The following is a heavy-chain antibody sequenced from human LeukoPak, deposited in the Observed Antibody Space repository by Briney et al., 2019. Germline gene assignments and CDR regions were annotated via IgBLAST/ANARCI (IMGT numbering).Heavy chain of an antibody. CDR2: TYPGETNT. V-gene: IGHV5-51*01. CDR3: ARHVTTPDCESSWFDT. CDR1: GYSFTTYW. J-gene: IGHJ5*02. Sequence: GESLKISCEASGYSFTTYWIAWVRQMPGKGLEWMGFTYPGETNTRYSPSFQGQVTISVDRSTRTTYLQWNSLKASDSATYYCARHVTTPDCESSWFDTWGQGTLVIVSS. D-gene: IGHD3-22*01.